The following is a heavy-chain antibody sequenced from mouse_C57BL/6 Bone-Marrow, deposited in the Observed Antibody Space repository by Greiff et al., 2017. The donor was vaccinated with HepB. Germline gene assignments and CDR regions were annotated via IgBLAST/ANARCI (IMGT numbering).Heavy chain of an antibody. CDR2: IWSGGST. J-gene: IGHJ4*01. Sequence: VQLVESGPGLVQPSQRLSITCTVSGFSLTSYGVHWVRQPPGKGLEWLGVIWSGGSTDYNAAFISRLSISKDNSKSQVFFKMNSLQADDTAIYYCAKGGLLRYAMDYWGQGTSVTVSS. D-gene: IGHD2-3*01. V-gene: IGHV2-4*01. CDR3: AKGGLLRYAMDY. CDR1: GFSLTSYG.